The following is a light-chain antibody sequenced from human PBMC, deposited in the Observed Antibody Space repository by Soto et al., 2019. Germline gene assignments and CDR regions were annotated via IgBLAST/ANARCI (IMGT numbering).Light chain of an antibody. CDR3: QQRSNWPPT. CDR1: QSVSSY. J-gene: IGKJ2*01. CDR2: DAS. V-gene: IGKV3-11*01. Sequence: EIVLTQSPATLSLSPGERATLSCRASQSVSSYLAWYQQKPGQAPRLLIYDASNRATGIPARFSGSGSGTDFTLTISSLEPEAFAVYYCQQRSNWPPTFGKGIKLEI.